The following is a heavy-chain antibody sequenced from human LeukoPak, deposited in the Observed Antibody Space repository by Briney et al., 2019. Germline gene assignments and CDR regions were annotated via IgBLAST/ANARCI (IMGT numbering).Heavy chain of an antibody. CDR3: ARGPSGYDGFDY. CDR2: IFYSGTT. V-gene: IGHV4-59*01. CDR1: GFTFSDYY. Sequence: PGGSLRLSCAASGFTFSDYYMSWIRQAPGKGLEWIGNIFYSGTTYYSPSLKTRVTISLDTSRNQFSLKLSSVTAADTAVYYCARGPSGYDGFDYWGQGTLVTVSS. J-gene: IGHJ4*02. D-gene: IGHD5-12*01.